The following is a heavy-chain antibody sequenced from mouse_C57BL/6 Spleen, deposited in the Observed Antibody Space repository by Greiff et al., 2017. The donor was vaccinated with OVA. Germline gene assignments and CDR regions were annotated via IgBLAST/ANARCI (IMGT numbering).Heavy chain of an antibody. CDR2: INPYNGGT. CDR1: GYTFTDYY. J-gene: IGHJ4*01. V-gene: IGHV1-19*01. D-gene: IGHD1-1*01. CDR3: ARKITTVDYYAMDY. Sequence: VQLQQSGPVLVKPGASVKMSCKASGYTFTDYYMNWVKQSHGKSLEWIGVINPYNGGTSYNQKFKGKATLTVDTSSSTAYMELNSLTSEDSAVYYCARKITTVDYYAMDYWGQGTSVTVSS.